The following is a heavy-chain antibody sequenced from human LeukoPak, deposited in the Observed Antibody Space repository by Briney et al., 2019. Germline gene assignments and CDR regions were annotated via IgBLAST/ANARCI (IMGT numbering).Heavy chain of an antibody. CDR1: GYTFTSYC. Sequence: ASVKVSCKASGYTFTSYCITWVRQAPGQGPEWMGWINGYNGNTKYAQKFQGRVTMTTDISTSTASMELRSLRSDDAAVYYCARGYMARGVITTQNHFDYWGQGTLVTVSS. CDR2: INGYNGNT. D-gene: IGHD3-10*01. V-gene: IGHV1-18*01. J-gene: IGHJ4*02. CDR3: ARGYMARGVITTQNHFDY.